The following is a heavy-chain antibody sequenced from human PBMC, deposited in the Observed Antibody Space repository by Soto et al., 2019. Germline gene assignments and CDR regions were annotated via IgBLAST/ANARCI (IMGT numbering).Heavy chain of an antibody. CDR2: IIPMYGKT. D-gene: IGHD6-19*01. V-gene: IGHV1-69*01. CDR3: AREAVVGLLGAFDI. CDR1: GGPFSSYA. Sequence: QMQLVQSGAEVKKPGSSVKVSCKASGGPFSSYATSWVRQAPGQGLEWMGGIIPMYGKTDYAQKFQSRITISADEYTSTAYMELSSLSSEDTAVYYCAREAVVGLLGAFDIWGQGPMVTVSS. J-gene: IGHJ3*02.